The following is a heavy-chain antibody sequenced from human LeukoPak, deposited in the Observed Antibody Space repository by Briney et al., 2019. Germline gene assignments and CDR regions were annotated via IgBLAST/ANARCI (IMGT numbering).Heavy chain of an antibody. Sequence: PGGPLRLPCAASGFTFSSYAVSWVRQAPGKGLEWVSAISGSGGSTYYADSVKGRFTISRDNSKSTLYLQMNSLRAEDTAVYYCTKDKVIGAAHSDYWGQGTLVTVSS. V-gene: IGHV3-23*01. CDR3: TKDKVIGAAHSDY. J-gene: IGHJ4*02. D-gene: IGHD6-13*01. CDR2: ISGSGGST. CDR1: GFTFSSYA.